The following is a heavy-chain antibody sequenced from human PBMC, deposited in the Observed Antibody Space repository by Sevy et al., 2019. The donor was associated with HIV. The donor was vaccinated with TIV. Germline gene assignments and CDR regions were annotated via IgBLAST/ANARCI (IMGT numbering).Heavy chain of an antibody. CDR1: GFTFSSYS. D-gene: IGHD6-13*01. CDR2: ISGSSSYI. CDR3: TRHVDVTSSWYQTYSFYYMDV. J-gene: IGHJ6*03. V-gene: IGHV3-21*01. Sequence: GGSLRLSCAASGFTFSSYSLSWVRQAPGKGLEWVSSISGSSSYIYHTDSVKGRFTISRDNAKNSLDLQMNSLSAEATAVYYCTRHVDVTSSWYQTYSFYYMDVWGKGTTVTVSS.